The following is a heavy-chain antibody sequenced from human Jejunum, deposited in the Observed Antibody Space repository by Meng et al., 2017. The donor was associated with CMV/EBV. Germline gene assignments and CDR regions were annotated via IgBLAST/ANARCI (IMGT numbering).Heavy chain of an antibody. J-gene: IGHJ4*02. CDR3: AKSGRADSSNYYYFDN. V-gene: IGHV3-7*01. CDR1: TVNNYW. Sequence: TVNNYWMSLSRQAPGKGLEWVANIKQDGSKKYYVDSVKGRFAISRDNARNSLYRQMSSLRAEDTAVYYCAKSGRADSSNYYYFDNWGQGTRVTVSS. D-gene: IGHD3-22*01. CDR2: IKQDGSKK.